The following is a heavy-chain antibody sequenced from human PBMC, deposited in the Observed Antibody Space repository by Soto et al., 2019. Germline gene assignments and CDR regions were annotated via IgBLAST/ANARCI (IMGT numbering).Heavy chain of an antibody. J-gene: IGHJ6*02. V-gene: IGHV3-33*01. D-gene: IGHD3-3*01. CDR3: ARDLRFDFWSGYYPDYYYGMDV. CDR1: GFTFSSYG. Sequence: QVQLVESGGGVVQPGRSLRLSCAASGFTFSSYGMHWVRQAPGKGLEWVAVIWYDGSNKYYADSVKGRFTISRDNSKNTLYLPMNSLRAEDTAVYYCARDLRFDFWSGYYPDYYYGMDVWGQGTTVTVSS. CDR2: IWYDGSNK.